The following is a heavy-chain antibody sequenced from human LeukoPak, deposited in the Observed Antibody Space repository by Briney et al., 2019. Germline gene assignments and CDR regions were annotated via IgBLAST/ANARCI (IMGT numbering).Heavy chain of an antibody. Sequence: SETLSLTCTVSGGSISSYYWSWIRQPLGKGLEWIGYIYYSGSTNYNLSLKSRVTISVDTSKNQFSLKLSSVTAADTAVYYCARSSVLWFGELGRDYYFDYWGQGTLVTVSS. CDR3: ARSSVLWFGELGRDYYFDY. J-gene: IGHJ4*02. V-gene: IGHV4-59*01. CDR1: GGSISSYY. CDR2: IYYSGST. D-gene: IGHD3-10*01.